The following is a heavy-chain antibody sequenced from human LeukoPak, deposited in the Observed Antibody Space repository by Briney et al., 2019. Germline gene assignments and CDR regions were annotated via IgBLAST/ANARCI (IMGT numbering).Heavy chain of an antibody. J-gene: IGHJ4*02. D-gene: IGHD2-2*01. CDR3: ARDQQAFDY. Sequence: PGGSLRLSCAASGFTFSSYAMHWVRQSPGRGLEWVAVISYDGSNKFYADSVKGRFTISRDNSKNTLYLQMNSLRPEDTAVYYCARDQQAFDYWGQGTLVTVSS. CDR2: ISYDGSNK. V-gene: IGHV3-30*14. CDR1: GFTFSSYA.